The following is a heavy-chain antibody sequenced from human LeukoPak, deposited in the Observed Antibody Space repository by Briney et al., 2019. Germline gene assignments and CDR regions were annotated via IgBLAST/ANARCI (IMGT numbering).Heavy chain of an antibody. CDR3: ARDHYDSSGYYFNYFDY. CDR2: NIPIFGTA. CDR1: GGNFSSYD. Sequence: SVMVSCKATGGNFSSYDISWVRQAPGQGLEWMGGNIPIFGTANYAQKFQGRVTITADESTSTAYMELSSLRSEDTAVYYCARDHYDSSGYYFNYFDYWGQGTLVTVSS. D-gene: IGHD3-22*01. V-gene: IGHV1-69*13. J-gene: IGHJ4*02.